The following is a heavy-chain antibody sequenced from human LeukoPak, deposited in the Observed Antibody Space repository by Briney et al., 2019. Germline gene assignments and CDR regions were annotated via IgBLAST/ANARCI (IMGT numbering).Heavy chain of an antibody. CDR1: GFTFSDYY. CDR2: ISSTGSST. V-gene: IGHV3-11*05. J-gene: IGHJ5*02. Sequence: GGPLRLSCAGSGFTFSDYYMSWIRQAPGKGLEWVSYISSTGSSTNYADSVKGRFTTSRDNAKNSLYLQMNSLRPEDTAVYYCARDRDSSVCLDHWGQGTLVTVSS. D-gene: IGHD6-19*01. CDR3: ARDRDSSVCLDH.